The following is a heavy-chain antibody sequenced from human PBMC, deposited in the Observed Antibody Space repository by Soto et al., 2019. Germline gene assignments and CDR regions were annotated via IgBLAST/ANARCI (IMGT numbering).Heavy chain of an antibody. D-gene: IGHD6-13*01. CDR2: IYGGST. CDR3: ARERPDGSRLDP. V-gene: IGHV4-39*02. J-gene: IGHJ5*02. CDR1: GASISSSDYY. Sequence: SQTLALTCSVSGASISSSDYYWGWIRQPPGQGLEWIGSIYGGSTYYNPSLKSRVTISVDTSKNQFSLKLSSVTAADTAVYYCARERPDGSRLDPWGQGTLVTVSS.